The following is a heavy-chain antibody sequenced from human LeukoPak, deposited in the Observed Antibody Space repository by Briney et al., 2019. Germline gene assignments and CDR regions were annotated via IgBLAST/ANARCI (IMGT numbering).Heavy chain of an antibody. V-gene: IGHV3-21*01. CDR1: GFTFSSYS. CDR3: ARDTPEMATNRLGWFDP. J-gene: IGHJ5*02. CDR2: ISSSSSYI. Sequence: GGSLRLSCAASGFTFSSYSMNWVRQAPGKGLEWVSSISSSSSYIYYADSVKGRFTISRDNAKNSLYLQMNSLRAEDTAVYYCARDTPEMATNRLGWFDPWGQGTLVIVSS. D-gene: IGHD5-24*01.